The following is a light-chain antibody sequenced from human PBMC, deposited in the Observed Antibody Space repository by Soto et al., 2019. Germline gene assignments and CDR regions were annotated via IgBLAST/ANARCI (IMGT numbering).Light chain of an antibody. Sequence: DIQMTQSPSTLSASVGARVTITCRASQSISNKLAWYQQKSGKAPKVLIYDASTLESGVPSRFSGSGSGTEFTLTISSLQPDDFATYYCQQYHTYSRTFGQGTIVESK. CDR2: DAS. J-gene: IGKJ1*01. CDR3: QQYHTYSRT. V-gene: IGKV1-5*01. CDR1: QSISNK.